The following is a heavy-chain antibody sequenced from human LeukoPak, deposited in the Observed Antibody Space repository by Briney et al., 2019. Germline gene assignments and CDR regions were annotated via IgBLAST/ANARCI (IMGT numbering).Heavy chain of an antibody. CDR3: SMTTVVKNYYYYGMDV. CDR1: GGSISSGDYY. V-gene: IGHV4-30-4*02. J-gene: IGHJ6*02. Sequence: PSETLSLTCTVSGGSISSGDYYWSWIRQPPGKGLEWIGYIYYSGSTYYNPSLKSRVTISVDTSKNQFSLKLSSVTAADTAVYYCSMTTVVKNYYYYGMDVWGQGTTVTVSS. CDR2: IYYSGST. D-gene: IGHD4-23*01.